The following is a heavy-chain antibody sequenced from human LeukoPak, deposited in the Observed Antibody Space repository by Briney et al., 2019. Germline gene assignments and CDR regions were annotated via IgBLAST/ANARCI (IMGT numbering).Heavy chain of an antibody. CDR2: ISWNSGSI. J-gene: IGHJ6*02. Sequence: GGSLRLSCAASGFTFDDYAMHWVRQAPGKGLEWVSGISWNSGSIGYADSVKGRFTISRDNAKNSLYLQMNSLRAEDTALYYCAKVGIAAAGTPPNYYYYGMDVWGQGTTVTVSS. CDR1: GFTFDDYA. D-gene: IGHD6-13*01. V-gene: IGHV3-9*01. CDR3: AKVGIAAAGTPPNYYYYGMDV.